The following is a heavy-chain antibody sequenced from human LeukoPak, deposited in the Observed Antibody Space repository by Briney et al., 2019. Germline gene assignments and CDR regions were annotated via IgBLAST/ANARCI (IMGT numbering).Heavy chain of an antibody. V-gene: IGHV3-30*02. CDR3: ARGSRTIVTTKFARGHYMDV. CDR1: GFTFSSYG. D-gene: IGHD5-12*01. J-gene: IGHJ6*03. Sequence: HAGGSLRLSCAASGFTFSSYGMHWVRQAPGKGLEWVAFIRYDGSNKYYADSVKGRFTISRDNSKNTLYLQMNSLRAEDTAVYYSARGSRTIVTTKFARGHYMDVWGKGTTVTVSS. CDR2: IRYDGSNK.